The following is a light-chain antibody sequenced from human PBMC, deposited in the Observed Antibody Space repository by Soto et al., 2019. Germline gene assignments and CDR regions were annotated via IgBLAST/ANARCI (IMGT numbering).Light chain of an antibody. CDR1: QSVASSH. V-gene: IGKV3D-15*01. CDR2: DAS. Sequence: EIVLTQSPGTLSLSPGERATVSCRASQSVASSHLAWYRQKPGQTPRLLIYDASSRATGIPDRISGSGSGTEFTLTISSLQSEDFAVYYCQQYNKWPPVNFGGGTKV. CDR3: QQYNKWPPVN. J-gene: IGKJ4*01.